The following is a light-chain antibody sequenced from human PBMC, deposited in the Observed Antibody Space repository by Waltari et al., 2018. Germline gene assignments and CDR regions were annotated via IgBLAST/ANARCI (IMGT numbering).Light chain of an antibody. J-gene: IGKJ2*01. CDR2: QVS. CDR3: MQGTHGPHT. CDR1: QSLVHRDGKTY. V-gene: IGKV2-30*02. Sequence: DVVLIQSPLPLPVTLGQPASISCRSRQSLVHRDGKTYLNWFQQRPGQSPRRLVFQVSNRDSGVPDRFSGSGAGTDFTLTISRVEAEDVGFYYCMQGTHGPHTFGPGTKVEIK.